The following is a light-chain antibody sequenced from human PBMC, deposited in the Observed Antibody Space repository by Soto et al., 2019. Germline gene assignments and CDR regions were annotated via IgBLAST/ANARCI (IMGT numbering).Light chain of an antibody. V-gene: IGLV2-14*01. CDR1: SSDIGAYNY. J-gene: IGLJ2*01. Sequence: QSLLTQPASVSGSPGQSITISCTGTSSDIGAYNYVSWYQHHPGKAPKFMMYEVSYRPSGVSDRFSGSKSGNTASLTISGLQAEDEADYYCSSYTSTSTILFGGGTKLTVL. CDR3: SSYTSTSTIL. CDR2: EVS.